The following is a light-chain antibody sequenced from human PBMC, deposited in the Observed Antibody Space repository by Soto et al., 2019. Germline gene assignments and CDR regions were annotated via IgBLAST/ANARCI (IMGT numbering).Light chain of an antibody. V-gene: IGLV2-14*01. CDR2: EVT. CDR1: SSDIGGYNS. Sequence: QSALTQPASVSGSPGQSITISCTGISSDIGGYNSVSWYQQHPGKAPKLMIYEVTNRPSGVSNRFSGSESGNTASLTISGLQAEDEADYYCSSHTSSRTYVFGTGTKLTV. CDR3: SSHTSSRTYV. J-gene: IGLJ1*01.